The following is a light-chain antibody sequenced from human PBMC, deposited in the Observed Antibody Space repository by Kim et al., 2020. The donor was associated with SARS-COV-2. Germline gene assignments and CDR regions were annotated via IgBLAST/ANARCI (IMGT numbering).Light chain of an antibody. CDR3: QQYGASPWT. CDR2: AAS. Sequence: IVLTQFPGTLSVSPGERATLSCRASHSVNNNFLAWYQQKPGQTPRLLIHAASKRATGISDRFSGNGSRTDFSLSISRLEPEEFAVYHCQQYGASPWTFGQGTKVDIK. J-gene: IGKJ1*01. V-gene: IGKV3-20*01. CDR1: HSVNNNF.